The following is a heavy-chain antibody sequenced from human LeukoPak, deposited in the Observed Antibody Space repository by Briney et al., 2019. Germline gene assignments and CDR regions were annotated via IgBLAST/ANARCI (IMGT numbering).Heavy chain of an antibody. CDR3: ARADDYGDSYNWFDP. CDR2: IIPIFGTA. J-gene: IGHJ5*02. Sequence: SVKVSCKASRGTFSSYAISWVRQAPGQGLEWMGGIIPIFGTANYAQKFQGRVTITADESTSTAYMELSSLRSEDTAVYYCARADDYGDSYNWFDPWGQGTLVTVSS. CDR1: RGTFSSYA. D-gene: IGHD4-17*01. V-gene: IGHV1-69*13.